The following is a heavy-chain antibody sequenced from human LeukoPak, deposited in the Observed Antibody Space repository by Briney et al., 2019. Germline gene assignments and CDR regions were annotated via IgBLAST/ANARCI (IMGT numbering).Heavy chain of an antibody. CDR3: ARSSGGSSRKIDY. CDR2: TRNKANGYTT. D-gene: IGHD1-26*01. Sequence: GGSLRLSCAASGFTFSDHYMDWVRQAPGKGLEWVGRTRNKANGYTTEYAASVEGRFTISRDDSKNSLYLQMNSLKTEDTAVYYCARSSGGSSRKIDYWGQGTLVTVSS. V-gene: IGHV3-72*01. J-gene: IGHJ4*02. CDR1: GFTFSDHY.